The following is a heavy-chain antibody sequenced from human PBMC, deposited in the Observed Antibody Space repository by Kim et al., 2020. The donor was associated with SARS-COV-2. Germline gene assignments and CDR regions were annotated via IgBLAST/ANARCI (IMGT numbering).Heavy chain of an antibody. CDR1: GFTFSSYA. J-gene: IGHJ5*02. CDR3: AKDSSVSGSYFGWFDP. Sequence: GGSLRLSCAASGFTFSSYAMSWVRQAPGKGLEWVSAISGSGGSTYYADSVKGRFTISRDNSKNTLYLQMNSLRAEDTAVYYCAKDSSVSGSYFGWFDPWGQGTLVTVSS. D-gene: IGHD1-26*01. V-gene: IGHV3-23*01. CDR2: ISGSGGST.